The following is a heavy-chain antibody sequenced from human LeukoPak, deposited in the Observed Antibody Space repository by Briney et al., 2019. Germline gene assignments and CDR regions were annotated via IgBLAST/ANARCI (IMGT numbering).Heavy chain of an antibody. Sequence: GASVKVSCKASGYTFTDLYIHWVRQAPGQGLEWMGWINPKTGGTKFAQKFQGRVSMTRDTSISTAYMELRSLKSDDTAVYYCARARSPAGKIPIFDYWGQGTLVTVSS. CDR2: INPKTGGT. CDR3: ARARSPAGKIPIFDY. CDR1: GYTFTDLY. D-gene: IGHD3-10*01. J-gene: IGHJ4*02. V-gene: IGHV1-2*02.